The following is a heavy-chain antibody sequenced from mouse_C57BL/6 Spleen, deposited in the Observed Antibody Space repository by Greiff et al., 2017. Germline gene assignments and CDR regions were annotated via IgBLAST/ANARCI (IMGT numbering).Heavy chain of an antibody. J-gene: IGHJ1*03. D-gene: IGHD1-1*01. CDR2: SRNKANDYTT. CDR1: GFTFSDFY. Sequence: EVKVVESGGGLVQSGRSLRLSCATSGFTFSDFYMEWVRQAPGKGLEWIAASRNKANDYTTEYSASVKGRFIVSRDTSQSILYLQMNALRAEDTAIYYCARDADYGSSHWYVDVWGTGTTVTVSS. V-gene: IGHV7-1*01. CDR3: ARDADYGSSHWYVDV.